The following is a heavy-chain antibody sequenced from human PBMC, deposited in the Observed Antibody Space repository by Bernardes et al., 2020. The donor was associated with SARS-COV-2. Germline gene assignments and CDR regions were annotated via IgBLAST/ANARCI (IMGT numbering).Heavy chain of an antibody. J-gene: IGHJ6*02. CDR3: ARGHRQYSSSWGGVGMDV. CDR2: ITYDGRNK. D-gene: IGHD6-13*01. V-gene: IGHV3-30-3*01. CDR1: GFTFSSYA. Sequence: GWSLRLSCAASGFTFSSYAMHWVRQAPGKGLEWVAVITYDGRNKYYADSVKGRFTISRDNSKNTLYLQMNSLRAEDTAVYYCARGHRQYSSSWGGVGMDVWGQGTMVTVSS.